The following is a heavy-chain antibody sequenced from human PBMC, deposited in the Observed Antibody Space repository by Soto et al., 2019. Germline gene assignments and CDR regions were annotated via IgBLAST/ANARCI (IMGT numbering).Heavy chain of an antibody. J-gene: IGHJ6*03. Sequence: SETLSLTCTVSGSSISNYYWSWIRQTPGKGLEWIGYIYYSGSTNYNPSLKSRVTISVDTSKNQFSLKLSSVTAADTAVYYCAREAVRDDFWSGYYSPYYYFYMDVWGKGTTVTVSS. CDR1: GSSISNYY. CDR3: AREAVRDDFWSGYYSPYYYFYMDV. V-gene: IGHV4-59*01. D-gene: IGHD3-3*01. CDR2: IYYSGST.